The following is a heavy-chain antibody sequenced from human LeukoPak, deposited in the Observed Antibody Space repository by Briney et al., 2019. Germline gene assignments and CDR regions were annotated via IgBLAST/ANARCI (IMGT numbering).Heavy chain of an antibody. CDR3: ARELYDYSPLHF. CDR2: ISAYNGNT. D-gene: IGHD4-11*01. J-gene: IGHJ4*02. CDR1: GYTFASYG. Sequence: ASVKVSCKASGYTFASYGISWVRQAPGQGLEWMGWISAYNGNTNYAQKLQGRVTMTTDTSASTAYMELRSLRSEDTAVYYCARELYDYSPLHFWGQGTLVTVSS. V-gene: IGHV1-18*01.